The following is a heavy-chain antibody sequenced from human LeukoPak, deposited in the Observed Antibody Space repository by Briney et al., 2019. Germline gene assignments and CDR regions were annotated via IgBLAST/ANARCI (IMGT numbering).Heavy chain of an antibody. V-gene: IGHV3-11*04. CDR2: ISSSGSTI. CDR1: GFTFSAYY. J-gene: IGHJ6*03. D-gene: IGHD3-3*01. CDR3: ARDPRFLEWLFSMDV. Sequence: GGSLRLSCAASGFTFSAYYMSWIRQAPGKGLEWISYISSSGSTIYYADSVKGRFTISRDNAKNSLYLQMNSLRAEDTAVYYCARDPRFLEWLFSMDVWGKGTTVTVSS.